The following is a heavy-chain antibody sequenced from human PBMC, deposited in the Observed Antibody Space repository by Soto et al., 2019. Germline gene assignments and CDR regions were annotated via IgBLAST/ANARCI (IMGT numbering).Heavy chain of an antibody. V-gene: IGHV3-30-3*01. J-gene: IGHJ6*02. CDR2: ISYDGSNK. Sequence: XGSLRLSCSAAGFTFSSYAMDWVRQAPGKGLDRVAVISYDGSNKYYAYSVKGRFTISRDNSKNTLYLQMNSLRAEDTFVYYCAREQSKNYYYYGMDVCSQRTTVTV. D-gene: IGHD4-4*01. CDR1: GFTFSSYA. CDR3: AREQSKNYYYYGMDV.